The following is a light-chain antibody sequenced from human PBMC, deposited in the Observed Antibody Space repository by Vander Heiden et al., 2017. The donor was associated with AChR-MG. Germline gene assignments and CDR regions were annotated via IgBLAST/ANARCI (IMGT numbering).Light chain of an antibody. J-gene: IGKJ1*01. CDR3: QQRDSTPLA. CDR2: AAS. Sequence: DIHLTQSPSPLSASVGDRITITCRASQSISSYLNWYQQKPGKAPKLLIYAASSLQSGVPSRFSGSGSGTDFTLTISRLQPEDFATYYCQQRDSTPLAFGQRTKVEIK. CDR1: QSISSY. V-gene: IGKV1-39*01.